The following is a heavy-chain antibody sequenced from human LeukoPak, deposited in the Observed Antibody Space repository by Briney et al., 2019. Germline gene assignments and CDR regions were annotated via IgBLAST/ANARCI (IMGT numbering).Heavy chain of an antibody. Sequence: SETLSLTCTVSGGSISSNYWSWIRQPPGKGLEWIGYIYYSGSTNYNPSLKSRVTISVDTSKNQFSLKLSSVTAADTAVYYCARRGIAVAGQFDPWGQGTLVTVSS. J-gene: IGHJ5*02. CDR1: GGSISSNY. D-gene: IGHD6-19*01. V-gene: IGHV4-59*08. CDR3: ARRGIAVAGQFDP. CDR2: IYYSGST.